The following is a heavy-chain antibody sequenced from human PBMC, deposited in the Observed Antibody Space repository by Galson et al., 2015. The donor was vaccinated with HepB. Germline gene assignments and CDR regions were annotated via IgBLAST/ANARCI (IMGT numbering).Heavy chain of an antibody. D-gene: IGHD6-6*01. CDR2: ITSDGST. CDR3: ARDPLMYGSSSDY. CDR1: GFTFSSYW. Sequence: SLRLSCAASGFTFSSYWMYWVRQAPGTGLVWVSRITSDGSTDYADSVKGRFTISRDNAKNTLYLQMDSLRAEDTAVYYCARDPLMYGSSSDYWGQGTLVTVS. J-gene: IGHJ4*02. V-gene: IGHV3-74*01.